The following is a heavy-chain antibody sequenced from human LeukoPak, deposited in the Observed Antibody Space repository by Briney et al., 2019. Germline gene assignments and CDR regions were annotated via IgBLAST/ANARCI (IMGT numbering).Heavy chain of an antibody. CDR3: ARHYCSGGSCYYYFDY. V-gene: IGHV5-51*01. J-gene: IGHJ4*02. D-gene: IGHD2-15*01. CDR1: GYSFTSYW. Sequence: GESRKISCKGSGYSFTSYWIGWVRQMPGKGLEWMGIIYPGDSDTRYSPSFQGQVTISADKSISTAYLQWSSLKASDTAMYYCARHYCSGGSCYYYFDYWGQGTLVTVSS. CDR2: IYPGDSDT.